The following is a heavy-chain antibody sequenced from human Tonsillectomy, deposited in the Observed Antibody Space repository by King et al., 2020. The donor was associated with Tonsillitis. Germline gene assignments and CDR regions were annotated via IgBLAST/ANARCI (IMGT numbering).Heavy chain of an antibody. J-gene: IGHJ3*02. CDR2: ISSSSSTI. V-gene: IGHV3-48*01. Sequence: VQLVESGGGLVQPGGSLRLSCAASGFTFSSYSMNWFRQAPGKGLEWVSYISSSSSTIYYADSMKGRFTIPRDNAKNSLYLQMNSLRSEDTAVYYCARDTRHCSSTSCQSNAFDIWGQGTMVTVSS. D-gene: IGHD2-2*01. CDR3: ARDTRHCSSTSCQSNAFDI. CDR1: GFTFSSYS.